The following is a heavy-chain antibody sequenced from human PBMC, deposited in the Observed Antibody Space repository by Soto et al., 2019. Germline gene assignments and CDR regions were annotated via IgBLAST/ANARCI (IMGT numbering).Heavy chain of an antibody. V-gene: IGHV4-31*03. D-gene: IGHD4-4*01. Sequence: SETLSLTCTVSGGSISSGGYFWTWIRQHPGKGLEWIGYIYYTGTTYYNASLKSRVTISLDTSKNQFSLKLSSVTAADTAVYYCATTVTHAYNWFDPWGQGTLVTVSS. CDR3: ATTVTHAYNWFDP. CDR2: IYYTGTT. J-gene: IGHJ5*02. CDR1: GGSISSGGYF.